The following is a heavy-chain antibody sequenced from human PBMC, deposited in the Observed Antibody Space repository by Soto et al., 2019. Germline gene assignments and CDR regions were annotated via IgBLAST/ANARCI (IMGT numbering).Heavy chain of an antibody. Sequence: QLQLQESGPGLVKPSETLSLTCTVSGGSISSSSYYWGWIRQPPGKGLEWIGSIYYSGSTYYNPSLKSRVTISVDTSKNQFSLKLSSVTAADTAVYYGARHHAPTPQAAFDIWGQGTMVTVSS. CDR3: ARHHAPTPQAAFDI. CDR1: GGSISSSSYY. D-gene: IGHD2-15*01. V-gene: IGHV4-39*01. J-gene: IGHJ3*02. CDR2: IYYSGST.